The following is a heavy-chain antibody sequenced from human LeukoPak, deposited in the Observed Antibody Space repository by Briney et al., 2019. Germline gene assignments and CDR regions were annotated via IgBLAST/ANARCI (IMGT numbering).Heavy chain of an antibody. CDR1: GFTFSTYG. D-gene: IGHD6-6*01. CDR3: ARDPAARRSGRGYYFDY. Sequence: GGSLRLSCAASGFTFSTYGMHWVRQAPGKGLEWVSKISVSSENTYYADSVRGRFTISRDDSKNTLDLQMSSLRADDTAVYYCARDPAARRSGRGYYFDYWGQGTLVTVSS. CDR2: ISVSSENT. V-gene: IGHV3-23*01. J-gene: IGHJ4*02.